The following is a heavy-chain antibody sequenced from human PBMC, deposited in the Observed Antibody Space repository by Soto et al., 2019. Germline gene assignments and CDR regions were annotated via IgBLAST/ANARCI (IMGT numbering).Heavy chain of an antibody. J-gene: IGHJ3*02. CDR1: GFAFSSHP. D-gene: IGHD6-6*01. Sequence: PGGSLRLSCAASGFAFSSHPMSWVRQAPERGLEWVSGISDSGGLTYNADSVKGRFTISRDNSKNTLYLQMNSLRAEDTALYYCARRAFGSSRSFDIWGQGTTVTVS. CDR3: ARRAFGSSRSFDI. V-gene: IGHV3-23*01. CDR2: ISDSGGLT.